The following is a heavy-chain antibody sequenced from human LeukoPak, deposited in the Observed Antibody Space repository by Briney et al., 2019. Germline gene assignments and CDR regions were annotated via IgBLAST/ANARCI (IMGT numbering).Heavy chain of an antibody. CDR2: ISGSGGST. D-gene: IGHD1-26*01. CDR3: TKSLVRGATTGPHQYY. Sequence: GGSLRLSCAASGFTFSSYAMSWVRQAPGKGLEWVSAISGSGGSTYYADSVKGRFTISRDNSKNTLYLQMNSLRAEDTAVYYCTKSLVRGATTGPHQYYWGQGTLVTVSS. J-gene: IGHJ4*02. V-gene: IGHV3-23*01. CDR1: GFTFSSYA.